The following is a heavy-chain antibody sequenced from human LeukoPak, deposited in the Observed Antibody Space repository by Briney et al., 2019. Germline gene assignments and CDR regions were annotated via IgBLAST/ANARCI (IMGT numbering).Heavy chain of an antibody. CDR3: ARAYYYGSGSSNWFDP. J-gene: IGHJ5*02. CDR1: GGTFSSYA. V-gene: IGHV1-69*04. Sequence: GSSVKVSCKASGGTFSSYAISWGRQAPGPGLEWMGRIIPILGMANYAQKFQGRVTITADKSTSTAYMELSSLRSEDTAVYYCARAYYYGSGSSNWFDPWGQGTLVTVSS. D-gene: IGHD3-10*01. CDR2: IIPILGMA.